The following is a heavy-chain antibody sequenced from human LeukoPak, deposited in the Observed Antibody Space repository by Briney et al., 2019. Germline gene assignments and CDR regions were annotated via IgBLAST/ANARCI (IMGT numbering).Heavy chain of an antibody. J-gene: IGHJ1*01. CDR2: IIPIFGTA. CDR1: GGTFSSYA. V-gene: IGHV1-69*13. CDR3: ARSVVVVPAATGAEYFQH. Sequence: SVKVSCKASGGTFSSYAISWVRQAPGQGLERMGGIIPIFGTANYAQKFQGRVTITADESTSTAYMELSSLRSEDTAVYYCARSVVVVPAATGAEYFQHWGQGTLVTVSS. D-gene: IGHD2-2*01.